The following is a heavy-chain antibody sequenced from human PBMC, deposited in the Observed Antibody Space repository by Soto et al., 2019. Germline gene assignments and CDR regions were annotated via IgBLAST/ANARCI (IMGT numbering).Heavy chain of an antibody. V-gene: IGHV1-3*01. J-gene: IGHJ4*02. CDR1: GYTFTSYA. CDR2: INAGNGNT. CDR3: ARDLEQLASNDY. D-gene: IGHD6-6*01. Sequence: ASVKVSCKASGYTFTSYAMHWVRQAPGQRLEWMGWINAGNGNTKYSQKFQGRVTITRDTSASTAYMELSSLRSEDTAVYYCARDLEQLASNDYWGQGTLVTVS.